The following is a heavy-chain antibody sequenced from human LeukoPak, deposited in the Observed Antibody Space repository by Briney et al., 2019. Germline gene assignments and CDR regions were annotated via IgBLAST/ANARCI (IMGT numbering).Heavy chain of an antibody. V-gene: IGHV1-69*13. J-gene: IGHJ4*02. CDR2: IIPIFGTA. CDR3: ARVRGRRSLYYDSSGYYDY. D-gene: IGHD3-22*01. CDR1: GGTFSSYA. Sequence: AASVKVSCKASGGTFSSYAISWVRQAPGQGLEWMGGIIPIFGTANYAQKFQGRVTITADESTSTAYMELSSLRSEDTAVYYCARVRGRRSLYYDSSGYYDYWGQGTLVTVSS.